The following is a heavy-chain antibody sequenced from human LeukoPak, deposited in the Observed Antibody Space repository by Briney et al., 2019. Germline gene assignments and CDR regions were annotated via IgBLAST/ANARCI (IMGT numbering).Heavy chain of an antibody. CDR2: INPHSGGA. J-gene: IGHJ3*02. V-gene: IGHV1-2*02. CDR1: GYTFTAYY. D-gene: IGHD4-23*01. CDR3: TRFEDYGGKRDVFDI. Sequence: ASVTVSCKASGYTFTAYYINWVRQAPGQGLEWMGWINPHSGGAVYAQGFEGRATMTRDTSISTAYMELNNLRSDDTAFYYCTRFEDYGGKRDVFDIWGQGTMVTVSS.